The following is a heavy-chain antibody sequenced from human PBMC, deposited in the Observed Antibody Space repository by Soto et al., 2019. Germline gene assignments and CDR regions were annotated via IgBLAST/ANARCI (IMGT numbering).Heavy chain of an antibody. J-gene: IGHJ4*02. CDR3: AKDKALPGIFDY. CDR2: ISGSGGST. CDR1: GFTFSSYA. V-gene: IGHV3-23*01. Sequence: GESLKISCAASGFTFSSYAMSWVRQAPGKGLEWVSAISGSGGSTYYADSVKGRFTISRDNSKNTLYLQMNSLRAEDTAVYYCAKDKALPGIFDYWGQGTLVTVSS. D-gene: IGHD6-13*01.